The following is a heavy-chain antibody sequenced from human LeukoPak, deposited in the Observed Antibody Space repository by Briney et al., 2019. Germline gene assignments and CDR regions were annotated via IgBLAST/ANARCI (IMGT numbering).Heavy chain of an antibody. Sequence: GGSLRLSCAASGFTFSSYSMNWVRQAPGKGLEWVSYISSSSSTIYYADSVKGRFTISRDNAKNSLYLQMNSLRAEDTAVYYCAKDRRYSSSPFDYWGQGTLVTVSS. D-gene: IGHD6-6*01. J-gene: IGHJ4*02. CDR3: AKDRRYSSSPFDY. CDR1: GFTFSSYS. CDR2: ISSSSSTI. V-gene: IGHV3-48*01.